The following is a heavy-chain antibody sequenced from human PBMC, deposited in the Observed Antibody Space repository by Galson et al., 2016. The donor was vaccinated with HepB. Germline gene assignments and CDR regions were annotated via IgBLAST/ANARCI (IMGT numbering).Heavy chain of an antibody. V-gene: IGHV3-23*01. CDR2: ISGRADTT. J-gene: IGHJ4*02. D-gene: IGHD3/OR15-3a*01. Sequence: SLRLSCAASGFTFSAYAMTWVRQTPGKGLEWVSAISGRADTTYYADSVKGRFTVSRDNSKNTLSLEMNNLRADDTATYYCAKVMARTGYYSAPLFDSWGQGTLVTVSS. CDR1: GFTFSAYA. CDR3: AKVMARTGYYSAPLFDS.